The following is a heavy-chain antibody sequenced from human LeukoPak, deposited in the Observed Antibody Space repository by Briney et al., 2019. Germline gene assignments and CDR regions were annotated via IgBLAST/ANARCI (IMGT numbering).Heavy chain of an antibody. J-gene: IGHJ4*02. CDR3: VRDSPTGYYTDH. CDR1: GFTFSVYW. Sequence: PGGSLRLSCAASGFTFSVYWMHWVRQAPGKGLVWVSRISNDGSSTTYADSVKGRFTISRDDAKNTAYLQMNSLRAEDTAVYYCVRDSPTGYYTDHWGQGTLVTVSS. CDR2: ISNDGSST. D-gene: IGHD3/OR15-3a*01. V-gene: IGHV3-74*01.